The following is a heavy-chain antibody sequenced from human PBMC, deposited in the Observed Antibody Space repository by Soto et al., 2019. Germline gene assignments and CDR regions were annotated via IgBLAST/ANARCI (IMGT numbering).Heavy chain of an antibody. CDR3: THRLWSSYAMDV. CDR2: MYWNDDK. J-gene: IGHJ6*02. D-gene: IGHD3-16*01. V-gene: IGHV2-5*01. Sequence: QITLKESGPTLVEPTQTLTLTCAFSGFSLSTSREAVAWIRQPPGKALEWLAMMYWNDDKRYSPSLRSRLTLTKDTSKNQVVLTMTNVDPVYTGPYYCTHRLWSSYAMDVWGQGTTVTVSS. CDR1: GFSLSTSREA.